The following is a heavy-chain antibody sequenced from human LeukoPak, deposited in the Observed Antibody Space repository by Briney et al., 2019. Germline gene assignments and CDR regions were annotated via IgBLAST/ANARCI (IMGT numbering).Heavy chain of an antibody. J-gene: IGHJ4*02. Sequence: SQTLSLTCAISGDSVSSNSGVWTWIRQSPSRGFEWLGRTFYRSKWYNHYAVSVKSRITINPDTSKNQFSQQLNSVTPEDTAVYYCAREAAAGWVDYWGQGTLVTVSS. D-gene: IGHD6-13*01. V-gene: IGHV6-1*01. CDR1: GDSVSSNSGV. CDR2: TFYRSKWYN. CDR3: AREAAAGWVDY.